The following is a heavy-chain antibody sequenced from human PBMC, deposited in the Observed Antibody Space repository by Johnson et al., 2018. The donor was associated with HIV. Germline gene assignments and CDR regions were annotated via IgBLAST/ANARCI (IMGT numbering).Heavy chain of an antibody. Sequence: VQLVESGGGLVQRGGSLRLSCIASGFTFSSYAMSWVRQAPGKGLEWVSAISGSAGIPYYADSVEGRFTISRDHARNTLYLQMNSLRVEDTAVYYCARGTRLGAPSNLDAFDMWGQGTMVTVSS. CDR1: GFTFSSYA. J-gene: IGHJ3*02. CDR3: ARGTRLGAPSNLDAFDM. D-gene: IGHD1-7*01. V-gene: IGHV3-23*04. CDR2: ISGSAGIP.